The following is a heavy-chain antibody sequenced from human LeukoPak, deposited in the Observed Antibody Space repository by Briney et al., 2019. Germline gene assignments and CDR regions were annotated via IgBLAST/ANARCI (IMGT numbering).Heavy chain of an antibody. Sequence: RSGGSLRLSCAASGFTFSDYYMSWIRQAPGKGLEWVSYISSSGSTIYYADSVKGRFTISRDNARNSLYLQMNSLRAEDTAVYYCARDPSHPADFWSGYNWFDPWGQGTLVTVSS. CDR2: ISSSGSTI. CDR3: ARDPSHPADFWSGYNWFDP. J-gene: IGHJ5*02. CDR1: GFTFSDYY. D-gene: IGHD3-3*01. V-gene: IGHV3-11*04.